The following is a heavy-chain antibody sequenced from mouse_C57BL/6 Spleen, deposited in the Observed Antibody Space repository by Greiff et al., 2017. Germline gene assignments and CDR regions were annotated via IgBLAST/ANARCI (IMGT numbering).Heavy chain of an antibody. Sequence: VQLQQSGPELVKPGASVKISCKASGYAFSSSWMNWVKQRPGKGLEWIGRIYPGAGGTNYNGKFKGKATLTADKSSSTAYMQLSSLTSEDSAVYFCARGYGSTLYAMDYWGQGTSVTVSS. CDR1: GYAFSSSW. CDR3: ARGYGSTLYAMDY. CDR2: IYPGAGGT. D-gene: IGHD1-1*01. V-gene: IGHV1-82*01. J-gene: IGHJ4*01.